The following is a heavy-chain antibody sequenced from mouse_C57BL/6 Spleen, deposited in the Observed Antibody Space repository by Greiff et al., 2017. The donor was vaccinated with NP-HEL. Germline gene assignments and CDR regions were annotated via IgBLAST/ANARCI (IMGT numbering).Heavy chain of an antibody. V-gene: IGHV5-4*01. D-gene: IGHD1-1*01. J-gene: IGHJ2*01. CDR1: GFTFSSYA. CDR2: ISDGGSYT. Sequence: EVQLQESGGGLVKPGGSLKLSCAASGFTFSSYAMSWVRQTPEKRLEWVATISDGGSYTYYPDNVKGRFTISRDNAKNNLYLQMSHLKSEDTAMYYCARDSNYVDYWGQGTTLTVSS. CDR3: ARDSNYVDY.